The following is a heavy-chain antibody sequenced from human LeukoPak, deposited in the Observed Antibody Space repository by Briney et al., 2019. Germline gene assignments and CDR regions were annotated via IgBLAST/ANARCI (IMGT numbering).Heavy chain of an antibody. CDR2: IRSNSDGGTI. V-gene: IGHV3-15*07. CDR3: ARTDCSSTSCTFDY. J-gene: IGHJ4*02. Sequence: GGSLRLSCATSGFSFSNAWMNWVRQAPGEGLEWVGRIRSNSDGGTIDYAASVKDRFTLPRDDSKNTLYLQLNSLQTADTAVYYCARTDCSSTSCTFDYWGQGTLVTVSS. D-gene: IGHD2-2*01. CDR1: GFSFSNAW.